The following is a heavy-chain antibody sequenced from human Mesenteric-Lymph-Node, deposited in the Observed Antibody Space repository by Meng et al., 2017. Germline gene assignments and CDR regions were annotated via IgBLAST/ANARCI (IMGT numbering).Heavy chain of an antibody. V-gene: IGHV3-21*04. CDR1: GFTFSSYS. D-gene: IGHD2-21*01. J-gene: IGHJ3*02. CDR2: ISSSSSYI. Sequence: GESLKISCAASGFTFSSYSMNWVRQAPGKGLEWVSSISSSSSYIYYADSVRGRFTISRDDSKNTLFLQMNNLRAEDTAMYYCARDPPSIFCGGGLCLSSDIWGQGTMVTVSS. CDR3: ARDPPSIFCGGGLCLSSDI.